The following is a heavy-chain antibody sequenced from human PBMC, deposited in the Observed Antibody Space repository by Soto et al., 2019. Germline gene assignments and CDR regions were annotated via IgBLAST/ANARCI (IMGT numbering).Heavy chain of an antibody. CDR2: IYHSGST. Sequence: SETLSLTCAVSGGSISSSNWWSWVRQPPGKGLEWIGEIYHSGSTNHNPSLKSRVTISVDKSKNQFSLKLSSVTAADTAVYYCARVHYYDSSGYYAFDYWGQGTLVTVSS. CDR1: GGSISSSNW. V-gene: IGHV4-4*02. D-gene: IGHD3-22*01. CDR3: ARVHYYDSSGYYAFDY. J-gene: IGHJ4*02.